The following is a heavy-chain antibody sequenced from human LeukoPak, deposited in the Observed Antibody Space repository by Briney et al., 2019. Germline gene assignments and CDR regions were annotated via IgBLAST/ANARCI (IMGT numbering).Heavy chain of an antibody. CDR1: GYSFITYW. V-gene: IGHV5-51*01. D-gene: IGHD3-3*01. Sequence: SGESLKISCKGSGYSFITYWIGWVRQMPGKGLEWMGIIYPGDSHTRYSPSFQGQVTISADKSITTAYLQWSSLKASDTAMYYCARFQGITIFGVGQDMDVWGKGTTVTVSS. J-gene: IGHJ6*03. CDR2: IYPGDSHT. CDR3: ARFQGITIFGVGQDMDV.